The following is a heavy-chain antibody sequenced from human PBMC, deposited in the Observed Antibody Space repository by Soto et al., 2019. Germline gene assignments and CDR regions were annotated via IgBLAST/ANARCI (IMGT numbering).Heavy chain of an antibody. CDR1: GGTLSGFY. V-gene: IGHV4-4*07. J-gene: IGHJ4*02. CDR2: IYATGTT. D-gene: IGHD1-1*01. CDR3: VREATKTLRDWKGT. Sequence: SQTLRLPWTVSGGTLSGFYWSCIRKSAEKKMEWIGRIYATGTTDYNPSLKSRVIMSVDTSKKQFSLKLRSVKEAETALYYCVREATKTLRDWKGTRGQG.